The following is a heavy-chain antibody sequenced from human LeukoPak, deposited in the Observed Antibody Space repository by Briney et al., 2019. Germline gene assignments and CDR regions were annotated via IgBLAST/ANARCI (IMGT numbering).Heavy chain of an antibody. D-gene: IGHD2-2*01. J-gene: IGHJ5*02. Sequence: SQTLSLTCAVSGGSISSGGYSWSWIRQPPGKGLEWIGYIYHSGSTYYNPSLKSRVTISVDRSKNQFSLKLSSVTAADTAVYCCARVVGYCSSTSCPYNWFDPWGQGTLVTVSS. CDR2: IYHSGST. V-gene: IGHV4-30-2*01. CDR3: ARVVGYCSSTSCPYNWFDP. CDR1: GGSISSGGYS.